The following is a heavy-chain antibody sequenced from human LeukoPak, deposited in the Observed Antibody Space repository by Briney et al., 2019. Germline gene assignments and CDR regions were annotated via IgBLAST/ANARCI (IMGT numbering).Heavy chain of an antibody. J-gene: IGHJ4*02. D-gene: IGHD4-23*01. CDR1: GSIFRSYS. V-gene: IGHV3-48*02. Sequence: GGSLRLSCAASGSIFRSYSMNWVRQAPGKGLEWVSYIGTSSSTIYYADSVKGRFTISRDNAKNSLYLQMNSLRDGDTAVYYCARHDYGGNSGDYWGQGTLVTVSS. CDR3: ARHDYGGNSGDY. CDR2: IGTSSSTI.